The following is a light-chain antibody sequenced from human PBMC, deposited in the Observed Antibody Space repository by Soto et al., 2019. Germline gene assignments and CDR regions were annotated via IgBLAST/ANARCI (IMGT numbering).Light chain of an antibody. J-gene: IGLJ1*01. CDR1: GSDVGGFDS. V-gene: IGLV2-11*01. CDR2: DVS. Sequence: QSALTQPRSVSGSPGQSVTISCTGTGSDVGGFDSVSWYQQHPGKAPKLMIYDVSKRPSGVPDRFSGSKSGNTASLTISGLQADDEADYYCCSYAGTYPYVFGTGTKVTV. CDR3: CSYAGTYPYV.